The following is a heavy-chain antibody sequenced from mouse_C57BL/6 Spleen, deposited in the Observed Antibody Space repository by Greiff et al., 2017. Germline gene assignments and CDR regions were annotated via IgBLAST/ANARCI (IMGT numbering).Heavy chain of an antibody. Sequence: EVQLQQSGPGLVKPSQSLSLTCPVTGYSITSGYYWNWIRQFPGNKLEWMGYISYDGSNNYNPSLKNRISITRDTSKNQFFLKLNSVTTEDTAAYYCARGHYGSSPFAYWGQGTLVTVSA. CDR1: GYSITSGYY. CDR3: ARGHYGSSPFAY. J-gene: IGHJ3*01. CDR2: ISYDGSN. V-gene: IGHV3-6*01. D-gene: IGHD1-1*01.